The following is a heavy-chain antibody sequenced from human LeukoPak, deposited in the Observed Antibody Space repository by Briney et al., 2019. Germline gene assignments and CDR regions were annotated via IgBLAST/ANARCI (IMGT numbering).Heavy chain of an antibody. CDR2: IIPIFGTA. D-gene: IGHD6-19*01. Sequence: ASVKVSCKASGGTFSSYAISWVRQAPGQGLEWMGRIIPIFGTANYAQKFQGRVTITTDESTSTSYMELSSLRSEDTAVYYCARDPYSSGWYSSYYYYYMDVWGKGTTVTVSS. J-gene: IGHJ6*03. CDR1: GGTFSSYA. CDR3: ARDPYSSGWYSSYYYYYMDV. V-gene: IGHV1-69*05.